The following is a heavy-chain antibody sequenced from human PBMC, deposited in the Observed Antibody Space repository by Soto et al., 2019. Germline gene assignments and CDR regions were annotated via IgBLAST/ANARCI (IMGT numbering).Heavy chain of an antibody. J-gene: IGHJ2*01. V-gene: IGHV3-66*04. Sequence: GGSLRLSCAASGFTVSSSYLGWVRQAPGKGLEWVSSIYTGVTTYYAESVRGRSTISTDSFKDTLYLQMNNLRVDDTAIYYCARHVGSYWYFDLWGRGTLVTVSS. CDR2: IYTGVTT. CDR1: GFTVSSSY. D-gene: IGHD1-26*01. CDR3: ARHVGSYWYFDL.